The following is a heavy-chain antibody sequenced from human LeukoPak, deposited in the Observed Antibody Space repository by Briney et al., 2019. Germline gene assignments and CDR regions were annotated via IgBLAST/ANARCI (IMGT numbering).Heavy chain of an antibody. CDR3: ARVRRRDGYKLDY. CDR1: GGSFSGYY. V-gene: IGHV4-34*01. Sequence: SETLSLTCAVYGGSFSGYYWSWIRQPPGKGLDWIGEINHSGSTNYNPSLKSRVTISVDTSKNQFSLKLSSVTAADTAVYYCARVRRRDGYKLDYWGQGTLVTVSS. J-gene: IGHJ4*02. CDR2: INHSGST. D-gene: IGHD5-24*01.